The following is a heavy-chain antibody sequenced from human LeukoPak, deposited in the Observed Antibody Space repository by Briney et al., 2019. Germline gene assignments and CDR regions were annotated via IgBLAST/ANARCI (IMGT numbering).Heavy chain of an antibody. CDR1: GGSLSSYY. CDR3: ARGVPEYYDSWSGYFYYFDY. V-gene: IGHV4-59*01. Sequence: SETLSLTCTVSGGSLSSYYWSWIRQPPATGLEWTGYIYYSWSTNYNPSLKSRGTISVDTSKNQFSLKLTSVTAADTAVYYCARGVPEYYDSWSGYFYYFDYWGQGTLVTVSS. CDR2: IYYSWST. D-gene: IGHD3-3*01. J-gene: IGHJ4*02.